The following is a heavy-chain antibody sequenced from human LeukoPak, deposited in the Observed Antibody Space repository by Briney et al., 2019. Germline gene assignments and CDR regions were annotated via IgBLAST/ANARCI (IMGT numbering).Heavy chain of an antibody. CDR3: ARSRFSSIAARPGYMDV. D-gene: IGHD6-6*01. J-gene: IGHJ6*03. V-gene: IGHV4-39*07. CDR2: IYYSGST. Sequence: KPSGTLSLTCTVSGGSISSSSYYWGWIRQPPGKGLEWVGSIYYSGSTYYNPSLKSRVTISVDTSKNQFSLKLSSVTAADTAVYYCARSRFSSIAARPGYMDVWGKGTTVTVSS. CDR1: GGSISSSSYY.